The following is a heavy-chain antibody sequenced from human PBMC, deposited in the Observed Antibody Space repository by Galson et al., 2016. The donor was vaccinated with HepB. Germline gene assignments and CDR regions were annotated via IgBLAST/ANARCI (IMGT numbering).Heavy chain of an antibody. V-gene: IGHV5-51*01. CDR1: GYSFTGYW. D-gene: IGHD3-16*01. CDR2: VHPSGSNI. Sequence: QSGAEVKKPGESLKISCKGSGYSFTGYWIAWVRQMPGKGLEWMGIVHPSGSNIRYSPSYSPSFQGQVTISADKSISTAYLLWSSLKASDTAIYYCARRVLPRGSERGGYFDLWGRGTLVTVSS. CDR3: ARRVLPRGSERGGYFDL. J-gene: IGHJ2*01.